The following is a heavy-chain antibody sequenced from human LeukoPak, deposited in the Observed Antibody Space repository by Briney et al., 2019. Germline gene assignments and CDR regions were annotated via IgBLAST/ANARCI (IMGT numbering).Heavy chain of an antibody. CDR1: GGSISSSSYY. D-gene: IGHD4-11*01. Sequence: PSETLSLTCTVSGGSISSSSYYWGWIRQPPGKGLEWIGSIYYSGGTYYNPSLKSRVTISVDTSKNQFSLKLSSVTAADTAVYYCARLERTTVGWFDPWGQGTLVTVSS. CDR2: IYYSGGT. V-gene: IGHV4-39*01. CDR3: ARLERTTVGWFDP. J-gene: IGHJ5*02.